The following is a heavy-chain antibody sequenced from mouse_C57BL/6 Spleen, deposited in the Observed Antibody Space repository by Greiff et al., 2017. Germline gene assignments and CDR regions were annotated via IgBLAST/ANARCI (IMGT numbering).Heavy chain of an antibody. J-gene: IGHJ4*01. D-gene: IGHD4-1*01. CDR1: GYTFTSYW. CDR3: ARSRELGLYYYAMDY. CDR2: IDPSDSET. Sequence: QVQLKQPGAELVRPGSSVKLSCKASGYTFTSYWMHWVKQRPIQGLEWIGNIDPSDSETHYNQKFKDKATLTVDKSSSTAYMQLSSLTSEDSAVYYCARSRELGLYYYAMDYWGQGTSVTVSS. V-gene: IGHV1-52*01.